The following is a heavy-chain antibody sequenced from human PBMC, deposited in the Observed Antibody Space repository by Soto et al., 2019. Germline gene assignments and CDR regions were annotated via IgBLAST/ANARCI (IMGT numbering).Heavy chain of an antibody. J-gene: IGHJ6*02. Sequence: GGSLRLSCVCSGFTFSTYSINWVLQAPGKGLEWVSSISSRSDIYYADSVKGRFTISRDNAKNSVSLQMNSLRAEDTAVYYCAREYTAWPLAYGLDVWGQGTTVTVSS. CDR3: AREYTAWPLAYGLDV. CDR1: GFTFSTYS. V-gene: IGHV3-21*01. CDR2: ISSRSDI. D-gene: IGHD2-2*02.